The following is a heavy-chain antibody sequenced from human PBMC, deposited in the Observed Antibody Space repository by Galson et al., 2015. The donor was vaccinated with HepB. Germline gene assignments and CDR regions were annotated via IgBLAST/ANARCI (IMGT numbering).Heavy chain of an antibody. CDR2: IIPILGIA. D-gene: IGHD3-10*01. Sequence: SVKVSCKASGGTFSSYTISWVRQAPGQGLEWMGRIIPILGIANYAQKFQGRVTITADKSTSTAYMELSSLRSEDTAVYYCARDHFYYGSGSHSMRGTSFGGMDVWGQGTTVTVSS. J-gene: IGHJ6*02. CDR1: GGTFSSYT. V-gene: IGHV1-69*04. CDR3: ARDHFYYGSGSHSMRGTSFGGMDV.